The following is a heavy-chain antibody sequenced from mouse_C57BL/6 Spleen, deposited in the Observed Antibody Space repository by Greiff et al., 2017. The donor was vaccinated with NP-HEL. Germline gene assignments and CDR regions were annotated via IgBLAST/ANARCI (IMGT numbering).Heavy chain of an antibody. V-gene: IGHV1-53*01. D-gene: IGHD2-1*01. CDR3: ARERGNSVDYFDY. J-gene: IGHJ2*01. CDR1: GYTFTSYW. CDR2: INPRNGGT. Sequence: QVQLQQPGTELVKPGASVKLSCKASGYTFTSYWMHWVKQRPGQGLEWIGNINPRNGGTNYNEKFKSKATLTEDKSSSTAYMQLSSLTSEDSAVYYCARERGNSVDYFDYWGPGTTLTASS.